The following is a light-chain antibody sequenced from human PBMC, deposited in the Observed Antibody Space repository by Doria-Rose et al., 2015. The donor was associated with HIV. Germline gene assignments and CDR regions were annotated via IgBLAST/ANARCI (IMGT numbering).Light chain of an antibody. Sequence: TPFPGNQPLAPGERATLSCTASQSFSSTYLAWYQQKPGQAPSLLIYDGSTRATGIPDRFSASGSGTDFALTINRLEPEDFALYYCHQYGTSWTFGQGTKVEI. V-gene: IGKV3-20*01. J-gene: IGKJ1*01. CDR2: DGS. CDR3: HQYGTSWT. CDR1: QSFSSTY.